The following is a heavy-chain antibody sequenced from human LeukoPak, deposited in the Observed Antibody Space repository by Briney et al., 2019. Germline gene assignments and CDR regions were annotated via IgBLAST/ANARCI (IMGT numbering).Heavy chain of an antibody. V-gene: IGHV3-23*01. D-gene: IGHD4-23*01. CDR1: GFTFNSYA. CDR3: AKGSAQWELYDY. J-gene: IGHJ4*02. Sequence: GGSLRLSCAASGFTFNSYAMSWVRQAPGKGLEWVSVIVGDTVTFYTDSVKGRFTISRDNSKNTLYLQMNGLRAEDTAIYYCAKGSAQWELYDYWGQGTLDTVSS. CDR2: IVGDTVT.